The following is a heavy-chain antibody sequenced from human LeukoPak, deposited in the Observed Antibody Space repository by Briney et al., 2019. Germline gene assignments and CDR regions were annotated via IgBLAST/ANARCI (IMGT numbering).Heavy chain of an antibody. D-gene: IGHD6-6*01. J-gene: IGHJ4*02. Sequence: SVKVSCKASGFTFTSSAVQWVRQARGQRLEWIGWIVVGSGNTNYAQKFQERVTITRDMSTSTAYMELSSLRSEDTAVYYCAADQSSSSRSDYWGQGTLVTVSS. CDR1: GFTFTSSA. CDR2: IVVGSGNT. CDR3: AADQSSSSRSDY. V-gene: IGHV1-58*01.